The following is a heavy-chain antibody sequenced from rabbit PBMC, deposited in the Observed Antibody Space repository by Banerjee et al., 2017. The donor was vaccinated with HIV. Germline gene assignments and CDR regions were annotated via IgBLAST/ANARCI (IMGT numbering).Heavy chain of an antibody. CDR2: IYTGSSGST. CDR3: ARKVAGVYDL. CDR1: GFSFSSSYY. D-gene: IGHD4-1*01. V-gene: IGHV1S40*01. Sequence: QSLEESGGDLVKPGASLTLTCTASGFSFSSSYYMSWVRQAPGKGLEWIACIYTGSSGSTYYASWAKGRFTISKTSSTTVTLQMTSLTAADTATYFCARKVAGVYDLWGPGTLVTVS. J-gene: IGHJ4*01.